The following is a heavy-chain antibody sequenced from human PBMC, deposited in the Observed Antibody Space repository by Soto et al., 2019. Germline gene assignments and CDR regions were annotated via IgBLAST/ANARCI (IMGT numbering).Heavy chain of an antibody. D-gene: IGHD3-16*01. Sequence: QVQLVQSGAEVKKPGASVKVSCKASGYTFTTYAMHWVRQAPGQRRERMGRISAHDGDTKYSQKFQGRVSITIDTSATTAYMELTGLRSEDTAVYFCVRDHVFDWCQGTLVTVSS. J-gene: IGHJ4*02. V-gene: IGHV1-3*01. CDR1: GYTFTTYA. CDR2: ISAHDGDT. CDR3: VRDHVFD.